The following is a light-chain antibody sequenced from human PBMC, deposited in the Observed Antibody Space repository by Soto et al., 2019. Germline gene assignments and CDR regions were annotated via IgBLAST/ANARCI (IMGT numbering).Light chain of an antibody. CDR2: GAS. V-gene: IGKV3-20*01. CDR3: QQYGSSPGT. Sequence: EIVLTQSPVTLSLSPGERATLSCRASQSISSSYLAWYQQKPGQAPRLLVYGASSRATGIADRFSGSGSGTDFTLTISRLEPEDFAVYYCQQYGSSPGTFGQGTKVDIK. J-gene: IGKJ1*01. CDR1: QSISSSY.